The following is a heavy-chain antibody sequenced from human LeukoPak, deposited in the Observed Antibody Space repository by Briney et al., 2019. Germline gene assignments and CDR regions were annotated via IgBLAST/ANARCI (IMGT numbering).Heavy chain of an antibody. CDR3: ARKGYFDS. V-gene: IGHV4-59*08. CDR1: GGSISSYY. Sequence: SETLSLTCTVSGGSISSYYWNWIRQPPGKGLEWIGYIFYSGSTSYNPSLKSRVTISLDTSKNQFSLKLTSVTAADTAMYYCARKGYFDSWGQGTLVTVSS. CDR2: IFYSGST. J-gene: IGHJ4*02.